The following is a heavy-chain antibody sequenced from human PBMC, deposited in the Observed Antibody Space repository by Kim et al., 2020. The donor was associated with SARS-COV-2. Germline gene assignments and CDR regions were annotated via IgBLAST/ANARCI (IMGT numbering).Heavy chain of an antibody. V-gene: IGHV1-69*01. Sequence: QGRATITADESTSTAYMELSSLRSEDTAVYYCAREIVGASDYYYYGMDVWGQGTTVTVSS. D-gene: IGHD1-26*01. CDR3: AREIVGASDYYYYGMDV. J-gene: IGHJ6*02.